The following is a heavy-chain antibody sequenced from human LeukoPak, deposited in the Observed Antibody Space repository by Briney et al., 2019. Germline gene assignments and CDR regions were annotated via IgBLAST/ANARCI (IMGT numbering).Heavy chain of an antibody. CDR1: GFTFSSYG. Sequence: PGGSLRLSCAASGFTFSSYGMHWVRQAPGKGLEWVAFIRYDGSNKYYADSVKGRFTISRDNSKNTLYLQMNSLRAEDTAVYCCAKGGEVSSWYKRLKLYFDYWGQGTLVTVSS. J-gene: IGHJ4*02. D-gene: IGHD6-13*01. CDR2: IRYDGSNK. V-gene: IGHV3-30*02. CDR3: AKGGEVSSWYKRLKLYFDY.